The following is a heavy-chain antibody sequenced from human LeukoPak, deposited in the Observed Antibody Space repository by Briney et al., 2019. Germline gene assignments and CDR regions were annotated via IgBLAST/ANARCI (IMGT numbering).Heavy chain of an antibody. Sequence: GASVKVSCKASGYTFTSYAMHWVRQAPGQRLEWMGWINAGNGNTKCSQKFQGRVTITRDTSASTAYMELSSLRSEDTAVYYCARGEEGAFDPWGQGTLVTVSS. CDR1: GYTFTSYA. V-gene: IGHV1-3*01. CDR2: INAGNGNT. CDR3: ARGEEGAFDP. J-gene: IGHJ5*02.